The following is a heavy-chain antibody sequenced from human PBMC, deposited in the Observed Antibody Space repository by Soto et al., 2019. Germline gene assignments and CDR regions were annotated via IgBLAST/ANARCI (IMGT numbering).Heavy chain of an antibody. D-gene: IGHD3-16*01. Sequence: QVHLQESGPGLVKPSGTLSLTCAVSGGSISDNWWSWVRQPPGKGLEWIGEVYHSGTTYYNPSLNSRVTISLNKSARQISLTLNSVTAAYTAVYYCARLGAVARTRGFDSWGQGTLVTVSS. CDR1: GGSISDNW. V-gene: IGHV4-4*02. CDR3: ARLGAVARTRGFDS. CDR2: VYHSGTT. J-gene: IGHJ4*02.